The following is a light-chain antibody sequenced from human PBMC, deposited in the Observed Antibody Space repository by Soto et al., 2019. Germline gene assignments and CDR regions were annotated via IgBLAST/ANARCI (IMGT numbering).Light chain of an antibody. CDR3: QQYYITPET. CDR1: QSVLYSSNNKNY. V-gene: IGKV4-1*01. J-gene: IGKJ2*01. Sequence: DIVMTQSPDSLAVSLGERATINCKSSQSVLYSSNNKNYLAWYQQKPGQPPKLLIYWASTRESGVPDRFSGCGSGTDFTLTISSLQAEDVAVYYCQQYYITPETFGQGTKLEIK. CDR2: WAS.